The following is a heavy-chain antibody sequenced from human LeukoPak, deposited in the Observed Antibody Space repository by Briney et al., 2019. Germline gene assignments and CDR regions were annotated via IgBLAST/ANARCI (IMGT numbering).Heavy chain of an antibody. V-gene: IGHV3-74*01. CDR1: GLTLSGSW. J-gene: IGHJ4*02. D-gene: IGHD4-17*01. CDR2: IRSDGSST. Sequence: GGSLRLSCAASGLTLSGSWMHWVRQVPGKGLLWVSLIRSDGSSTYADSVKGRFTNSRDTAKNTLYLQMNSLRAEDTAVYYCARDQNEGYGDYFYYFDYWGQGTLVTVSS. CDR3: ARDQNEGYGDYFYYFDY.